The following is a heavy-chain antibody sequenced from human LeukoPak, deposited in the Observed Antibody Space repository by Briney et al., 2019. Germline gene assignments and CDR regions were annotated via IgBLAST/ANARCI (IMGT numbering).Heavy chain of an antibody. V-gene: IGHV4-39*07. CDR3: ARAEGEPTPVDY. Sequence: SETLSLTCTVSGGSISSSSYYWGWIRQPPGKGLEWIGSIYYSGSTYYNPSLKSRVTISVDTSKNQFSLKLSSVTAADTAVYYCARAEGEPTPVDYWGQGTLVTVSS. D-gene: IGHD2-21*01. J-gene: IGHJ4*02. CDR1: GGSISSSSYY. CDR2: IYYSGST.